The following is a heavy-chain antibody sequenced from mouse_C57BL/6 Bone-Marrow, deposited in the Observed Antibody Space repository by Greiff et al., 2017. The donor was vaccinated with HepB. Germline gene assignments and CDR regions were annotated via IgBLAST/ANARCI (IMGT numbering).Heavy chain of an antibody. Sequence: EVHLVESGGGLVKPGGSLKLSCAASGFTFSSYAMSWVRQTPEKRLEWVATISDGGSYTYYPDNVKGRFTISRDNAKNNLYLQMSHLKSEDTAMYYCARGSPRHFDYWGQGTTLTVSS. J-gene: IGHJ2*01. CDR1: GFTFSSYA. CDR3: ARGSPRHFDY. V-gene: IGHV5-4*01. CDR2: ISDGGSYT.